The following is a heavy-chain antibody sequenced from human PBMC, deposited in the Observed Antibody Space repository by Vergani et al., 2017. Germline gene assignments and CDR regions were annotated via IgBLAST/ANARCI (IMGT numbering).Heavy chain of an antibody. CDR2: INSDGSST. V-gene: IGHV3-74*02. Sequence: EVQLLESGGGLVQPGGSLGLSCAASGFTFSSYWMHWVRQAPGKGLVWVSRINSDGSSTSYADSVKGRFTISRDNAKNTLYLQMNSLRAEDTAVYYCAKAPKGQTYYYGSGSLDYWGQGTLVTVSS. D-gene: IGHD3-10*01. CDR1: GFTFSSYW. CDR3: AKAPKGQTYYYGSGSLDY. J-gene: IGHJ4*02.